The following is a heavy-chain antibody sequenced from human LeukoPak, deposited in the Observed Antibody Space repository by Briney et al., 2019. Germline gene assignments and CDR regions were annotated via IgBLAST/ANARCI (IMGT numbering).Heavy chain of an antibody. J-gene: IGHJ4*01. CDR3: ARQRCSGGSCYLGGVLRGYFDS. CDR2: IYYSGST. V-gene: IGHV4-59*01. D-gene: IGHD2-15*01. CDR1: GGSISSYY. Sequence: SETLSLTCTVSGGSISSYYWSWIRQPPGKGLEWIGYIYYSGSTNYNPSLKSRVTISVDTSKNQFSLNLSSVTAADTAVYYCARQRCSGGSCYLGGVLRGYFDSWGHGTLVTVSS.